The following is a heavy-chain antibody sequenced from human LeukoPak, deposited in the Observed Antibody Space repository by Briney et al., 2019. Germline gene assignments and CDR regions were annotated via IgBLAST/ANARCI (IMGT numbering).Heavy chain of an antibody. Sequence: GGSLRLSCTASGFTFSSYEMNWVRQAPGKGLEWVSYITSSGSTIYYADSVKGRFTISRDNAKNSLYLQMNSLRAEDTAVYYCARDATPQYSTGWLYFDEWGQGTLVTVSS. CDR1: GFTFSSYE. V-gene: IGHV3-48*03. J-gene: IGHJ4*02. CDR3: ARDATPQYSTGWLYFDE. CDR2: ITSSGSTI. D-gene: IGHD6-19*01.